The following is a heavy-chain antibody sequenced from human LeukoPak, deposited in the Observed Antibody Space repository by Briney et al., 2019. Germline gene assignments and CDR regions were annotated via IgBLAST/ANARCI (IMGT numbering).Heavy chain of an antibody. J-gene: IGHJ4*02. CDR3: ARGDGYNAPIDY. V-gene: IGHV4-30-2*01. Sequence: SQTLSLTCTVSGGSISSGGYYWSWIRQPPGKGLEWIGYIYHSGSTYYNPSLKSRVTISVDRSKNQFSLKLSSVTAADTAVYYCARGDGYNAPIDYWGQGTLVTVSS. D-gene: IGHD5-24*01. CDR2: IYHSGST. CDR1: GGSISSGGYY.